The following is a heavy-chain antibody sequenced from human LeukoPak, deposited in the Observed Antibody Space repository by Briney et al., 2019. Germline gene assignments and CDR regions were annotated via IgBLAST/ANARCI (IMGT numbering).Heavy chain of an antibody. CDR3: ARGRGGDYVPSRFDF. J-gene: IGHJ4*02. CDR1: GFAFSGFV. V-gene: IGHV3-23*01. CDR2: ISGSGGNT. Sequence: GSQRLSCSASGFAFSGFVMGWVRQAPGKGLEWVSSISGSGGNTYYADSVEGRFTISRDNSKNTLSLQMNSLRGDDTALYYCARGRGGDYVPSRFDFWGQGTLVIVSS. D-gene: IGHD4-17*01.